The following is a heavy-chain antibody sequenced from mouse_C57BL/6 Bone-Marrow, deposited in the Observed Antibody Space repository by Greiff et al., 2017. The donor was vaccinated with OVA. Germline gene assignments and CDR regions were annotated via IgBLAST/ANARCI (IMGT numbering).Heavy chain of an antibody. Sequence: EVQVVESGGGLVQPGGSLSLSCAASGFTFTAYYMSWVRQPPGKALEWLGFIRNKANGYTTEYSASVQGRFTISRDNSQSILYLQMNALRAEDSATYYCASYSNYENYWGQGTSVTVSS. V-gene: IGHV7-3*01. CDR3: ASYSNYENY. CDR2: IRNKANGYTT. D-gene: IGHD2-1*01. CDR1: GFTFTAYY. J-gene: IGHJ4*01.